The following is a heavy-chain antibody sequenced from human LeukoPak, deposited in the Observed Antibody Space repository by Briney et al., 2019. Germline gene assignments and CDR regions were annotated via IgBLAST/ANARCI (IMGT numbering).Heavy chain of an antibody. CDR1: GGSISSGGYY. Sequence: PSETLSLTCTVSGGSISSGGYYWSWIRQHPGKGLEWIGYIYYSGSTYYNPSLKSRVTISVDTSKNQFSLKLSSVTAADTAVYYCARVPIARDYDSSGYCPNYFDYWGQGTLVTVSS. D-gene: IGHD3-22*01. V-gene: IGHV4-31*03. J-gene: IGHJ4*02. CDR2: IYYSGST. CDR3: ARVPIARDYDSSGYCPNYFDY.